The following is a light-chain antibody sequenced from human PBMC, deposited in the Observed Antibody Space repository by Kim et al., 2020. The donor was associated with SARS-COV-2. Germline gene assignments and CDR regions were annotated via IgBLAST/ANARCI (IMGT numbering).Light chain of an antibody. CDR1: QEIRKC. CDR3: QQCKNSPRT. J-gene: IGKJ5*01. V-gene: IGKV1-33*01. CDR2: DAS. Sequence: DIQMTQSPSSLSASVGDRVTITCQASQEIRKCLTWYQQKPGKAPKLLIYDASNLERGVPSRFSGRGSGTEFTLTISSLQPEDFATYYCQQCKNSPRTFGQGARVDI.